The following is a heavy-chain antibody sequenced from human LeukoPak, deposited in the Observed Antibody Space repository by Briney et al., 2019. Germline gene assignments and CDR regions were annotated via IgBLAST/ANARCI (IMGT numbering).Heavy chain of an antibody. CDR1: GYTFTSYG. Sequence: ASVKVSCKASGYTFTSYGISWVRHAPGQGLEWMGWISAYNGNTNYAQKLQGRVTMTTDTSTSTAYMELRSLRSDDTAVYYCARGTWTIAVAGSYAFDIWGQGTMVTVSS. V-gene: IGHV1-18*01. J-gene: IGHJ3*02. D-gene: IGHD6-19*01. CDR2: ISAYNGNT. CDR3: ARGTWTIAVAGSYAFDI.